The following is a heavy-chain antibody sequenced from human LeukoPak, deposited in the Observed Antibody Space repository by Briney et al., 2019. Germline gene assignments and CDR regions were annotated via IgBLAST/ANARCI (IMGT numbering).Heavy chain of an antibody. V-gene: IGHV3-7*01. D-gene: IGHD4-17*01. CDR1: GFTFSTYW. J-gene: IGHJ4*02. Sequence: GGSLRLSCAASGFTFSTYWMSWVRQAPGKGLEWVANIKQDGSEKYYVDSVKGRFTISRDNAKNSLYLQMNSLRAEDTAAYYCAKDHYGDTGGYYWGQGTLVTVSS. CDR2: IKQDGSEK. CDR3: AKDHYGDTGGYY.